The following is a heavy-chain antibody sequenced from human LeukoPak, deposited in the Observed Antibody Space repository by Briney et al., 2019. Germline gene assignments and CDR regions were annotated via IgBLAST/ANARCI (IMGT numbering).Heavy chain of an antibody. CDR3: ARGRKAAREDNWFDP. CDR1: GGSISSYY. D-gene: IGHD6-6*01. V-gene: IGHV4-34*01. CDR2: INHSGST. Sequence: PSETLSLTCTVSGGSISSYYWSWIRQPPGKGLEWIGEINHSGSTNYNPSLKSRVTISVDTSKNQFSLKLSSVTAADTAVYYCARGRKAAREDNWFDPWGQGTLVTVSS. J-gene: IGHJ5*02.